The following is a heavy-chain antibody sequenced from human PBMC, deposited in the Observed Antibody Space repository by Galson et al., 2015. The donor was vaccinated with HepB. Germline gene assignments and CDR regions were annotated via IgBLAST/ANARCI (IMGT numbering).Heavy chain of an antibody. Sequence: SLRLSCAASGFTFSSYWMHWVRQAPGKGLVWVSRINSDGSSTSYADSVKGRFTISRDNAKNALYLQMNSLRAEDTAVYYCATLLVGATRLGEDYWGQGTLVTVSS. CDR3: ATLLVGATRLGEDY. V-gene: IGHV3-74*01. J-gene: IGHJ4*02. D-gene: IGHD1-26*01. CDR2: INSDGSST. CDR1: GFTFSSYW.